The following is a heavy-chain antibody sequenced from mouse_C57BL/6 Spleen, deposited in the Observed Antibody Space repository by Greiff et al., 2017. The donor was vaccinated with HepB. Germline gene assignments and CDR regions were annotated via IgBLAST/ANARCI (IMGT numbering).Heavy chain of an antibody. CDR1: GFTFSSYA. J-gene: IGHJ2*01. CDR3: ARGAAQATDYFDY. V-gene: IGHV5-4*01. D-gene: IGHD3-2*02. Sequence: EVQRVESGGGLVKPGGSLKLSCAASGFTFSSYAMSWVRQTPEKRLEWVATISDGGSYTYYPDNVKGRFTISRDNAKNNLYLQMSHLKSEDTAMYYCARGAAQATDYFDYWGQGTTLTVSS. CDR2: ISDGGSYT.